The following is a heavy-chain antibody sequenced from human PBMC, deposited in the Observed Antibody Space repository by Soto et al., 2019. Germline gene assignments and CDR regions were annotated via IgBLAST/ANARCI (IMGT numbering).Heavy chain of an antibody. J-gene: IGHJ4*02. V-gene: IGHV4-39*01. D-gene: IGHD6-13*01. CDR1: GGSISSSSYY. CDR3: PLWGSSHDY. Sequence: QLQLQESGPGLVKPSETLSLTCTVSGGSISSSSYYWGWIRQPPGKGLEWIGSIYYSGSTYYNPSLKSRVPLSVDPSKNQFSLKLSPVTAADTAVYYCPLWGSSHDYWGQGTLVTVSS. CDR2: IYYSGST.